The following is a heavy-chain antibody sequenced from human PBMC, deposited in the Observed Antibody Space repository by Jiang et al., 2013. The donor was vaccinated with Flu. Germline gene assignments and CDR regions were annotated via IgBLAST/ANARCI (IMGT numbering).Heavy chain of an antibody. D-gene: IGHD5-18*01. Sequence: ELLKPSETLSLTCTVSGGSISGSSYYWGWIRQPPGKGLEWIGSIYYSGSTYYNPSLKSRVTISVDTSKNQFSLKLSSVTAADTAVYYCARPDTAMVHFDYWGQGTLVTVSS. CDR2: IYYSGST. CDR1: GGSISGSSYY. V-gene: IGHV4-39*01. J-gene: IGHJ4*02. CDR3: ARPDTAMVHFDY.